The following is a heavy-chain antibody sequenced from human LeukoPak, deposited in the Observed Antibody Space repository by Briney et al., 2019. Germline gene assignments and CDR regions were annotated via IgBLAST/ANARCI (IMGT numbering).Heavy chain of an antibody. CDR1: GGSFSGYY. CDR2: INHSGST. J-gene: IGHJ5*02. CDR3: ARGDLFCSGGSCYSSWFDP. Sequence: SETLSLTCAVYGGSFSGYYWSWIRQPPGKGLEWIGEINHSGSTNYNPSLKSRVTISVDTSKNQFSLKLSSVTAADTAVYYCARGDLFCSGGSCYSSWFDPWGQGTLVTVSS. V-gene: IGHV4-34*01. D-gene: IGHD2-15*01.